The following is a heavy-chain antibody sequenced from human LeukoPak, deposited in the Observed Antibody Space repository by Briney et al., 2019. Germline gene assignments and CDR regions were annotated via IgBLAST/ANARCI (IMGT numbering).Heavy chain of an antibody. J-gene: IGHJ3*02. Sequence: GRSLRLSCAVSGFTFDDHAMHWVRQAPGKGLEWVSGISWSSGSIGYADSVEGRFTISRDNANNSLYLQMNSLRAEDTALYYCARDVGAEARQIQAFDIWGQGTMVTVSS. D-gene: IGHD1-26*01. CDR2: ISWSSGSI. V-gene: IGHV3-9*01. CDR1: GFTFDDHA. CDR3: ARDVGAEARQIQAFDI.